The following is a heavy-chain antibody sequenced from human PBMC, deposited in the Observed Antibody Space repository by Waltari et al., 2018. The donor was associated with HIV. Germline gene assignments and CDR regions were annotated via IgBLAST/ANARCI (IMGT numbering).Heavy chain of an antibody. V-gene: IGHV5-51*01. CDR2: IYPGDSDT. Sequence: EVHLEQSGAEVNKPGESLKISCKASGYTFTSYWIGWVRQMPGKGLEWMGIIYPGDSDTRYRPSFQGQVTISADKSITTVYLQWSTLKASDTAIYYCARHVRVLQPTVAIGGMDVWGQGTSVTVSS. D-gene: IGHD2-21*01. J-gene: IGHJ6*02. CDR3: ARHVRVLQPTVAIGGMDV. CDR1: GYTFTSYW.